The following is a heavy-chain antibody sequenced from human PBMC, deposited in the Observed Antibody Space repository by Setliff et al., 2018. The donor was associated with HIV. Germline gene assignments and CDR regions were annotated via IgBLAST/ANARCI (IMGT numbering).Heavy chain of an antibody. Sequence: ASETLSLTCAVYGGSFSGHYWSWIRQTPGKGLEWIGDISHSGSTNYNPSLKSRVTISVDTSKNQFSLRLTSVTAADTAVYFCARGSRSPLVNKFRVTPAFDYWGQGTLVTV. V-gene: IGHV4-34*01. D-gene: IGHD2-21*02. CDR3: ARGSRSPLVNKFRVTPAFDY. CDR1: GGSFSGHY. J-gene: IGHJ4*01. CDR2: ISHSGST.